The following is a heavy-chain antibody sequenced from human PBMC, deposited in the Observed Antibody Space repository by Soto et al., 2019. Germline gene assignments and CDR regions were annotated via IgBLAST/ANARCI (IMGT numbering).Heavy chain of an antibody. CDR3: ARDKILRSGGYSHLRGGWFDP. CDR1: GFTFSSYG. Sequence: QVQLVESGGGVVQPGRSLRLSCAASGFTFSSYGMHWVRQAPGKGLEWVAVIWYDGSNKYYADSVKGRFTISRDNSKNTLYLQMNSLRAEDTAVYYCARDKILRSGGYSHLRGGWFDPWGQGTLVTVSS. D-gene: IGHD5-18*01. V-gene: IGHV3-33*01. J-gene: IGHJ5*02. CDR2: IWYDGSNK.